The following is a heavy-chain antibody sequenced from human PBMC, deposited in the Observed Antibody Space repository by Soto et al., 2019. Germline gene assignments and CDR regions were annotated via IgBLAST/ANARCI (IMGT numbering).Heavy chain of an antibody. Sequence: ASVKVPCKASGYTFTSYGISWVRQAPGQGLEWMGWISAYNSNTNYAQKLQGRVTMTTDTSTSTAYMELRSLRSDDTAVYYCARDQIEVPAAILDWGQGTTVTVSS. CDR2: ISAYNSNT. J-gene: IGHJ6*02. CDR1: GYTFTSYG. D-gene: IGHD2-2*01. CDR3: ARDQIEVPAAILD. V-gene: IGHV1-18*04.